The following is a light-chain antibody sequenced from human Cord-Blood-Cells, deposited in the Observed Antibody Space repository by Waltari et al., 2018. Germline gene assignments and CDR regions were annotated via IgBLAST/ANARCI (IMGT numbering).Light chain of an antibody. V-gene: IGLV3-1*01. CDR1: KLGDKY. J-gene: IGLJ2*01. CDR3: QAWDSSTPAVV. CDR2: QDN. Sequence: SYELTQPPSVSVSPGQTASITCSGDKLGDKYACWYQQKPGQSLVLVIYQDNKRPSGIPERFSGSNSGNTATLTISGTQAMDEADYYCQAWDSSTPAVVFGGGTKLTVL.